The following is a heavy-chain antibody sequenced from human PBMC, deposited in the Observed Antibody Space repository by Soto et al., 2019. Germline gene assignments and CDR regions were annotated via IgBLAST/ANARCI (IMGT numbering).Heavy chain of an antibody. D-gene: IGHD3-3*01. Sequence: GESLKISCKGSGYSFTSYWIGWVRQMPGKGLEWMGIIYPGDSDTRYSPSFQGQVTISADKSISTAYLQWSSLKASDTAMYYCARRPYYDFWSGYYTESNAFDIWGQGTMVTVSS. CDR3: ARRPYYDFWSGYYTESNAFDI. J-gene: IGHJ3*02. CDR2: IYPGDSDT. CDR1: GYSFTSYW. V-gene: IGHV5-51*01.